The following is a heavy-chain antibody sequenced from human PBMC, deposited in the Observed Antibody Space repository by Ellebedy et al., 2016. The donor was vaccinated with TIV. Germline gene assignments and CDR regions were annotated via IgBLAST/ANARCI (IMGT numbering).Heavy chain of an antibody. CDR2: TYYRSKWYN. V-gene: IGHV6-1*01. D-gene: IGHD2-21*01. Sequence: SQTLSLTCXISGDSVSSNSAAWNWIRQSPSRGLEWLGRTYYRSKWYNDYAVSVKSRITINPDTSKNQFSLQLNSVTPEDTAVYYCARGRVVIAIQYYYYGMDVWGQGTTVTVSS. J-gene: IGHJ6*02. CDR1: GDSVSSNSAA. CDR3: ARGRVVIAIQYYYYGMDV.